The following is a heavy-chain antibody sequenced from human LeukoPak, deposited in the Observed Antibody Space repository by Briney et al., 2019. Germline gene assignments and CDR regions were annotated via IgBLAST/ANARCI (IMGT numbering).Heavy chain of an antibody. Sequence: PGGSLRLSCAASGFTFSSYDMNWVRQAPGKGLEWVSTISSSGDTTYYADSVKGRFTISRDSSKNTLHLQMNSLRADDTAVYYCAKGFNWNYPHYFDYWGQGTLVTVSS. CDR3: AKGFNWNYPHYFDY. V-gene: IGHV3-23*01. D-gene: IGHD1-7*01. J-gene: IGHJ4*02. CDR1: GFTFSSYD. CDR2: ISSSGDTT.